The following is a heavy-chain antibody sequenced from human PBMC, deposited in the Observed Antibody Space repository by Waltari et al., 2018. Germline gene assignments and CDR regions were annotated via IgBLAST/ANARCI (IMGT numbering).Heavy chain of an antibody. CDR2: IRYDGSNK. D-gene: IGHD3-22*01. V-gene: IGHV3-30*02. CDR3: ATTSPYYYDSSGYYFDY. J-gene: IGHJ4*01. CDR1: GFTFSSYG. Sequence: QVQLVESGGGVVKPGGSLRLSCAASGFTFSSYGMHWVRQAPGKGLEWVAFIRYDGSNKYYADSVKGRFTISRDNSKNTLYLQMNSLRAEDTAVYYCATTSPYYYDSSGYYFDYWGQGTLVTVSS.